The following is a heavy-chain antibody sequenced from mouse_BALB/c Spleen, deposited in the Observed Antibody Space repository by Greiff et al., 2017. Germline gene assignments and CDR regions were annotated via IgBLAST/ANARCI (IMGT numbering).Heavy chain of an antibody. V-gene: IGHV3-2*02. D-gene: IGHD2-4*01. CDR1: GYSITSDYA. J-gene: IGHJ3*01. CDR2: ISYSGST. CDR3: APSTMITGTWFAY. Sequence: EVQLVESGPGLVKPSQSLSLTCTVTGYSITSDYAWNWIRQFPGNKLEWMGYISYSGSTSYNPSLKSRISITRDTSKNQFFLQLNSVTTEDTATYYCAPSTMITGTWFAYWGQGTLVTVSA.